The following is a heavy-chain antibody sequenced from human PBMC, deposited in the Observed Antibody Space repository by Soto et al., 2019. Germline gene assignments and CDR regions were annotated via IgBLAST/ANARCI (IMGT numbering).Heavy chain of an antibody. CDR1: GVTMISYY. CDR3: ARRIVATERFDY. Sequence: PSETLSLTCSVSGVTMISYYWGWIRQPPGRGLEWIGFIYYAGSTKYNPSLNSRVTISVDTSKNQFSLTVTSVTAADTAVYYCARRIVATERFDYWGQGTLVTVSS. J-gene: IGHJ4*02. D-gene: IGHD5-12*01. V-gene: IGHV4-59*08. CDR2: IYYAGST.